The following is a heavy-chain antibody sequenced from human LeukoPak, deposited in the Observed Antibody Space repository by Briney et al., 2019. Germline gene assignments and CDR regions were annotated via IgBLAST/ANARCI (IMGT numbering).Heavy chain of an antibody. CDR1: GFTFSTYD. J-gene: IGHJ2*01. CDR2: IGTIDGT. CDR3: AREVLDSTSRSWDLDL. Sequence: GGSLRLSCAASGFTFSTYDMHWVRQPTGKGLEWVSAIGTIDGTYYSDSVKGRFTISRENAKNSLFLQMNSLRAGDTAVYYCAREVLDSTSRSWDLDLWGRGTLVTVSS. D-gene: IGHD2-2*01. V-gene: IGHV3-13*01.